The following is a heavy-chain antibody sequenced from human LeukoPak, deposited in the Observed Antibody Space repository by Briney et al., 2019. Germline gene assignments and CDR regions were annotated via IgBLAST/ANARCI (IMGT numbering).Heavy chain of an antibody. J-gene: IGHJ4*02. CDR1: GYIFTDYY. V-gene: IGHV1-18*04. CDR3: ARVDSYSSSSDY. Sequence: ASVKVSCKASGYIFTDYYMHWVRQAPGQGLEWMGWISAYNGNTNYARKLQGRVTMTTDTSTSTAYMELRSLRSDDTAVYYCARVDSYSSSSDYWGQGTLVTVSS. D-gene: IGHD6-6*01. CDR2: ISAYNGNT.